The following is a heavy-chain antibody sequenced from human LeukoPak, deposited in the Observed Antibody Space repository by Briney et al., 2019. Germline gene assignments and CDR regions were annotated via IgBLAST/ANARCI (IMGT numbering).Heavy chain of an antibody. Sequence: GGSLRLSCAASGFTFSSYAMSWVRQAPGRGLEWVLGITGSGSGTDYADSVKGRFTISRDNSKNTLYLHMNSLRAEDTAVYYCAKVSGYYYDSGNYYIDYWGQGTLVTVSS. CDR3: AKVSGYYYDSGNYYIDY. V-gene: IGHV3-23*05. CDR2: ITGSGSGT. D-gene: IGHD3-10*01. J-gene: IGHJ4*02. CDR1: GFTFSSYA.